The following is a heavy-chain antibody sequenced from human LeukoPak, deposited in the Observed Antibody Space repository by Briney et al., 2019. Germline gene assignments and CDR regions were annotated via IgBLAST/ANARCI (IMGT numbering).Heavy chain of an antibody. Sequence: GESLKISCKGSGYSFTSYWIGWVRQMPGKGLKWMGIIYPGDSDTTYSPSFQGQVTISADKSISTAYLQWSSLKASDTAMYYCARHPGGEGYSSLVTIDYWGQGTLVTVSS. CDR1: GYSFTSYW. V-gene: IGHV5-51*01. CDR3: ARHPGGEGYSSLVTIDY. CDR2: IYPGDSDT. D-gene: IGHD6-19*01. J-gene: IGHJ4*02.